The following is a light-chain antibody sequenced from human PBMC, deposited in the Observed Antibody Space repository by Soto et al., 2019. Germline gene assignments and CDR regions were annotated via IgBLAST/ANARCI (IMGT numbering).Light chain of an antibody. J-gene: IGKJ5*01. V-gene: IGKV1D-43*01. CDR3: PQYYSSQ. CDR2: YAS. Sequence: AIRMTQSPLSLSTSVGDRVTITCRASQGISSYLAWYQQKPAKAPKVLIYYASSLQSGVPPRFSGSGSGTDNTLTISNLQPEDITTYYCPQYYSSQFGQGTRLEIK. CDR1: QGISSY.